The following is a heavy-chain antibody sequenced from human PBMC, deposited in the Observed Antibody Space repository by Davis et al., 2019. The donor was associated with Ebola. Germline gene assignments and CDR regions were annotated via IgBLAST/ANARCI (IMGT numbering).Heavy chain of an antibody. D-gene: IGHD1-26*01. CDR1: GFTVSSNY. J-gene: IGHJ5*02. CDR3: ARGGFAGATPDL. CDR2: IYSSGST. V-gene: IGHV3-53*01. Sequence: GESLKISCAASGFTVSSNYMSWVRQAPGKGLEWVSVIYSSGSTYYADSVKGRFTISRDNFKNTLYLQMNSLRAEDTAVYYCARGGFAGATPDLWGQGTLVTVSS.